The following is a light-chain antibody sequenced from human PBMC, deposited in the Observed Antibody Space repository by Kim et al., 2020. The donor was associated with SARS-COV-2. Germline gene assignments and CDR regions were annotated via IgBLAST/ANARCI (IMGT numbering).Light chain of an antibody. V-gene: IGKV3-20*01. CDR1: QSVSSSY. CDR3: QQYGSSPPYS. Sequence: PGERATLSCRASQSVSSSYLAWYQQKPGQAPRLLIYDASSRATGIPDRFSGSGSGTDFTLTISRLEPEDFAVYYCQQYGSSPPYSFGQGTKLEI. J-gene: IGKJ2*03. CDR2: DAS.